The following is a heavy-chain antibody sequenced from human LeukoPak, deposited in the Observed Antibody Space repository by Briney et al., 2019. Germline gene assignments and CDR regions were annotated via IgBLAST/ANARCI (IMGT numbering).Heavy chain of an antibody. CDR1: GFSLSSYG. V-gene: IGHV3-33*01. CDR3: ARDSGGAPFDY. D-gene: IGHD1-26*01. CDR2: IWHDGSNE. Sequence: PGGSLRLSCAASGFSLSSYGMHWVRQAPGKGLEWEAVIWHDGSNENYADSVRGRFTISRDNSKNTLHLQMNSLRAEDTAVYHCARDSGGAPFDYWGQGTLVTVSS. J-gene: IGHJ4*02.